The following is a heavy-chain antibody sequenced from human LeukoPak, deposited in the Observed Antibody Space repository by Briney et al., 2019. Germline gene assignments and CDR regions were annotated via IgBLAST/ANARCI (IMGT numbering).Heavy chain of an antibody. Sequence: GESLKISCKGSGYSFTSYWSGWVRQLPGKGLEWMGIIYLGDSDTRYSPSFQGQVTISADKSISTAYLQWSSLKASDTAMYYCARQDDFWSGYPPYDAFDIWGQGTMVTVSS. D-gene: IGHD3-3*01. CDR1: GYSFTSYW. V-gene: IGHV5-51*01. J-gene: IGHJ3*02. CDR3: ARQDDFWSGYPPYDAFDI. CDR2: IYLGDSDT.